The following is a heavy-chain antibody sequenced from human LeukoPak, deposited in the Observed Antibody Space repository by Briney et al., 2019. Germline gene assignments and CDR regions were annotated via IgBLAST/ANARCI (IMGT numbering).Heavy chain of an antibody. D-gene: IGHD3-22*01. J-gene: IGHJ4*02. V-gene: IGHV3-7*01. CDR1: GFTFSSYW. CDR2: IKQDGSEK. CDR3: ARYYYDSSGYFRQVFGY. Sequence: GGSLRLSCAASGFTFSSYWMSWVRQAPGKGLEWVANIKQDGSEKYYVDSVKGRFTISRDNAKNSLYLQMNSLRAEDTAVYYCARYYYDSSGYFRQVFGYWGQGTLVTVSS.